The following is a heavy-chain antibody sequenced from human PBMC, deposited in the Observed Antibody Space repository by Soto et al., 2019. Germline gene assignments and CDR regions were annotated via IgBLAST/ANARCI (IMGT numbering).Heavy chain of an antibody. CDR2: IIPILGIA. CDR3: ARDSEALRWFDP. J-gene: IGHJ5*02. Sequence: SVNVSCKASGGTFSSYTISWVRQAPGQGLEWMGRIIPILGIANYAQKFQGRVTITADKSTSTAYMELSSLRSEDTAVYYCARDSEALRWFDPWGQGTLVTVSS. V-gene: IGHV1-69*04. CDR1: GGTFSSYT.